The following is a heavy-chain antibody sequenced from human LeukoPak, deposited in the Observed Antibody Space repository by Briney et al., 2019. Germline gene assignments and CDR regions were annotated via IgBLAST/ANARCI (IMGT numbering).Heavy chain of an antibody. D-gene: IGHD3-22*01. J-gene: IGHJ3*02. Sequence: GGSLRLSCAASGFTVSSNYMSWVRQAPGKGLEWVSVIYSGGSTYYADSVKGRFTISRDNSKNTLYLQMNSLRAEDTAVYYCARDSGDYYDSSGYPLGALDIWGQGTMVTVSS. CDR1: GFTVSSNY. CDR2: IYSGGST. CDR3: ARDSGDYYDSSGYPLGALDI. V-gene: IGHV3-53*01.